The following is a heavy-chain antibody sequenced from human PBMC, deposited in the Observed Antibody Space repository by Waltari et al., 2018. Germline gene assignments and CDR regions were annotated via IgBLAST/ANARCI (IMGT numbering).Heavy chain of an antibody. D-gene: IGHD3-10*01. V-gene: IGHV4-59*01. Sequence: QVQLQESGPGLVKPSETLSLTCTVSGGSISSYYWSWIRQPPGEGLEWIGYIYHSGGTYYNPSLNGRVTISLDTSKNPISLQLNSVTAADTAMYYCARGRGSGRYYSALFDYWGQGTRLTVSS. CDR3: ARGRGSGRYYSALFDY. CDR1: GGSISSYY. CDR2: IYHSGGT. J-gene: IGHJ4*02.